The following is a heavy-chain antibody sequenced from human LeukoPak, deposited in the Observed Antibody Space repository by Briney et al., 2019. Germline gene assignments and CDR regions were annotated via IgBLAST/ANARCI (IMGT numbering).Heavy chain of an antibody. CDR3: ARQYYDILTGLNAFDI. CDR2: IYTSGST. J-gene: IGHJ3*02. D-gene: IGHD3-9*01. V-gene: IGHV4-61*02. CDR1: GGSISSGSYY. Sequence: RASETLSLTCTVSGGSISSGSYYWSWIRQPAAKGLEWIGRIYTSGSTNYNPSLKSRVTISVDTSKNQFSLKLSSVTAADTAVYYCARQYYDILTGLNAFDIWGQGTMVTVSS.